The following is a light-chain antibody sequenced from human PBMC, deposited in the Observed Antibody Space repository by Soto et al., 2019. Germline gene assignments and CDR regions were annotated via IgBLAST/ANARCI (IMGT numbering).Light chain of an antibody. V-gene: IGKV1-39*01. CDR3: QQSFNTPLT. J-gene: IGKJ1*01. CDR2: SAS. Sequence: DIQMTQFPSSLSASVGDRVTITCRASQTISTYLNWYQQQSGKAPKLLIYSASTLQSGVPSRFSGSGSGTDFTLTISNLQPEDFATYHCQQSFNTPLTFGQETKVEIK. CDR1: QTISTY.